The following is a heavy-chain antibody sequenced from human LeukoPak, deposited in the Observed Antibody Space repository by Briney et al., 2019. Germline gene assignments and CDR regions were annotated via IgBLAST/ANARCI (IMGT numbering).Heavy chain of an antibody. CDR1: GYTFTGYY. CDR3: ARQQQLLDY. Sequence: GASVKVSCKAPGYTFTGYYMHWVRQAPGQGLEWMGWFNPDSGGTHYAQKFQGRVTMTRDTSISTAYMELNRLRSDDTAVYYCARQQQLLDYWGQGTLVTVSS. J-gene: IGHJ4*02. V-gene: IGHV1-2*02. D-gene: IGHD6-13*01. CDR2: FNPDSGGT.